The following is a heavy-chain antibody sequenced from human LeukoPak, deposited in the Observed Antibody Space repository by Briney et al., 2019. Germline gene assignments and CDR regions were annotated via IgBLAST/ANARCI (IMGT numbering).Heavy chain of an antibody. CDR2: ISTSGRTI. CDR1: GFTFSSYE. D-gene: IGHD3-22*01. J-gene: IGHJ4*02. V-gene: IGHV3-48*03. CDR3: AEFDSSGYYYDY. Sequence: GGSLRLSCAASGFTFSSYEMNWVHQAPGKGLEWVSYISTSGRTIYYADSVKGLFTISRDSAKNSLYLQMNSLRAEDTAVYYCAEFDSSGYYYDYWGQGTLVTVSS.